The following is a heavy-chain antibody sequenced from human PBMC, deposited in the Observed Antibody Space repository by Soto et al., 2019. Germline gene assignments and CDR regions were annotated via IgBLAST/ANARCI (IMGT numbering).Heavy chain of an antibody. CDR3: ARTRTYYDFWSDSLTPFDY. CDR2: INHSGST. D-gene: IGHD3-3*01. CDR1: GGSFSGYY. V-gene: IGHV4-34*01. J-gene: IGHJ4*02. Sequence: PSETLSLTCAVYGGSFSGYYWSWIRQPPGKGLEWIGEINHSGSTNYNPSLKSRVTISVDTSKNQFSLKLSSVTAADTAVYYCARTRTYYDFWSDSLTPFDYWGQGTLVTVSS.